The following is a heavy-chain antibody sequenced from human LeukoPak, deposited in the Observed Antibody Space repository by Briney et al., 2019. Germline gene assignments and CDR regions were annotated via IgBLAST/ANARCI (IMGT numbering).Heavy chain of an antibody. J-gene: IGHJ5*02. CDR2: IYYSGST. Sequence: PSETLSLTCTVSGGSISSSSYYWGWIRQPPGKGLEWIGSIYYSGSTYYNPSLKSRVTISVDKSKNQFSLKLSSVTAADTAVYYCARGGRGRGGTIFGVVANWFDPWGQGTLVTVSS. CDR1: GGSISSSSYY. D-gene: IGHD3-3*01. CDR3: ARGGRGRGGTIFGVVANWFDP. V-gene: IGHV4-39*07.